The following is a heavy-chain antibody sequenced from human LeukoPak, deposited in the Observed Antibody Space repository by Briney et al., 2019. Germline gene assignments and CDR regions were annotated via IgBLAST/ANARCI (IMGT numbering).Heavy chain of an antibody. CDR2: ISGSGGGT. D-gene: IGHD5-24*01. Sequence: GGSLRLSCAASGFTFSSYAMSWVRQAPGKGLEWVSGISGSGGGTYYGDSVKGRFTISRDNSKNTPYLQMNSLRAEDTAVYYCAKGNWDGYNRAFDIWGLGTMVTVSS. V-gene: IGHV3-23*01. J-gene: IGHJ3*02. CDR3: AKGNWDGYNRAFDI. CDR1: GFTFSSYA.